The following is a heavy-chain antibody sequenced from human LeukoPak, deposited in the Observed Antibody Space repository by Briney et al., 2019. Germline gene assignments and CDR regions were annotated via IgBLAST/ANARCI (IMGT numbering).Heavy chain of an antibody. CDR3: AKDPTFGGVMNYYFDY. CDR2: ISGSGGST. V-gene: IGHV3-23*01. CDR1: GFTFSSYA. Sequence: PGGSLRLSCAASGFTFSSYAMSWVRQAPGKGLEWVSAISGSGGSTYYADSVKGRFTISRDNSKNTLYLQMNSLRAEDTAVYYCAKDPTFGGVMNYYFDYWGQGTLVTVSS. D-gene: IGHD3-16*01. J-gene: IGHJ4*02.